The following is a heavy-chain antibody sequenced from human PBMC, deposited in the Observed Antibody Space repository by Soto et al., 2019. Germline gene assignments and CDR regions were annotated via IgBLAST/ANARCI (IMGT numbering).Heavy chain of an antibody. CDR1: GFTFSSYA. D-gene: IGHD3-3*01. V-gene: IGHV3-30-3*01. Sequence: TGGSLRLSCAASGFTFSSYAMHWVRQAPGKGLEWVAVISYDGSNKYYADSVKGRFTISRDNSKNTLYLQMNSLRAEDTAVYYCASGPDYDFWSGYDYAPDSHFDYWGQGTLVTVSS. J-gene: IGHJ4*02. CDR3: ASGPDYDFWSGYDYAPDSHFDY. CDR2: ISYDGSNK.